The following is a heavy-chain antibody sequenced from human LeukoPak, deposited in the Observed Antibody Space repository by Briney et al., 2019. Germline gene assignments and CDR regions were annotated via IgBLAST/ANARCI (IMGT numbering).Heavy chain of an antibody. CDR2: INPNSGGT. Sequence: GASVKVSCKASGYTFTSYGISWVRQAPGQGLEWMGWINPNSGGTNYAQKFQGRVTMTRDTSISTAYMELSRLRSDDTAVYYCARRVAARGGYYFDYWGQGTLVTVSS. D-gene: IGHD6-6*01. V-gene: IGHV1-2*02. J-gene: IGHJ4*02. CDR1: GYTFTSYG. CDR3: ARRVAARGGYYFDY.